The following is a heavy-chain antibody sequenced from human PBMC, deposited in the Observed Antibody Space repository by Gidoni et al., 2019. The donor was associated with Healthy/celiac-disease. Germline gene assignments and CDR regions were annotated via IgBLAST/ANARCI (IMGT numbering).Heavy chain of an antibody. Sequence: QVQLVQSGAEVKKPGASVKVSCKAYGYTFTGYSMHWVRQAPGQGNEWMGWINPNSGGTNYAQKFQGRVTMTRDTSISTAYMELSRLRSDDTAVYYCARGGLVRGVIIKSFNYYGMDVWGQGTTVTVSS. CDR2: INPNSGGT. CDR1: GYTFTGYS. J-gene: IGHJ6*02. CDR3: ARGGLVRGVIIKSFNYYGMDV. D-gene: IGHD3-10*01. V-gene: IGHV1-2*02.